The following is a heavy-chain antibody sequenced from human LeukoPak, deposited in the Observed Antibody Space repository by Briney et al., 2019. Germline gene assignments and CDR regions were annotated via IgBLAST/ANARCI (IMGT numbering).Heavy chain of an antibody. CDR3: ARGVVGANYYYYYYGMDV. D-gene: IGHD1-26*01. Sequence: SETLSLTCTVSGGSISSYYWSWIRQPPGKGLEWIGYIYYSGSTNYNPSPKSRVTISVDTSKNQFSLKLSSVTAADTAVYYCARGVVGANYYYYYYGMDVWGQGTTVTVSS. CDR2: IYYSGST. CDR1: GGSISSYY. J-gene: IGHJ6*02. V-gene: IGHV4-59*01.